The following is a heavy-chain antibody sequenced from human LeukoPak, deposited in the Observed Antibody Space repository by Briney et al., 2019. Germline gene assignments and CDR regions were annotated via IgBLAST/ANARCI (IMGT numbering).Heavy chain of an antibody. D-gene: IGHD2-15*01. CDR2: IWYDGSNK. CDR1: GFTFSSYW. CDR3: ATYKGYCSGGSCFRLDY. J-gene: IGHJ4*02. Sequence: GGSLRLSCAASGFTFSSYWMSWVRQAPGKGLEWVAVIWYDGSNKYYADSVKGRFTISRDNSKNTLYLQMNSLRAEDTAVYYCATYKGYCSGGSCFRLDYWGQGTLVTVSS. V-gene: IGHV3-33*08.